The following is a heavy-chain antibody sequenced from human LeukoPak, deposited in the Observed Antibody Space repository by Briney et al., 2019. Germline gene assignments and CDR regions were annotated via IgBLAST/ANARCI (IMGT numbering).Heavy chain of an antibody. D-gene: IGHD2-15*01. J-gene: IGHJ6*04. Sequence: GGSLRLSCAASGFTFDDYGMSWVRQAPGKGLEWVSGINWSSANIGYADSVKGRFTISRDNAKNSLYLTMNSLRAEDTALYYCARGYCSGGSCREMDVWGKGTTVTASS. CDR1: GFTFDDYG. V-gene: IGHV3-20*04. CDR3: ARGYCSGGSCREMDV. CDR2: INWSSANI.